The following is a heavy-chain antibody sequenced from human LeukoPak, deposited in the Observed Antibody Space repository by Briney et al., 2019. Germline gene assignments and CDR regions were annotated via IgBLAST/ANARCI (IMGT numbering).Heavy chain of an antibody. D-gene: IGHD1-26*01. CDR2: IGPSSSISYLST. CDR1: GFSLGDFN. V-gene: IGHV3-48*01. Sequence: GGSLRLSCVAYGFSLGDFNMIWVRQAPGKGLEWLSYIGPSSSISYLSTYYAQSAKGRFAISRDIASNSLFLQMSSLRVEDTAIYYCARDKIVGPTTLDYWGQGTLVTVSS. CDR3: ARDKIVGPTTLDY. J-gene: IGHJ4*02.